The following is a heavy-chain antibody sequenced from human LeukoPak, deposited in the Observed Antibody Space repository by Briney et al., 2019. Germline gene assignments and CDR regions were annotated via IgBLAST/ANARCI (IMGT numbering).Heavy chain of an antibody. Sequence: SETPSLTCAVSDDSFSSHYWTWIRRPPGKGLEWIGYISYIGSTNYNPSLKSRVTISIDTSKNQFSLKLSSVTAADTAVYYCARDLVTVTKGFDIWGQGTMVSVSS. CDR2: ISYIGST. CDR1: DDSFSSHY. V-gene: IGHV4-59*11. J-gene: IGHJ3*02. CDR3: ARDLVTVTKGFDI. D-gene: IGHD4-17*01.